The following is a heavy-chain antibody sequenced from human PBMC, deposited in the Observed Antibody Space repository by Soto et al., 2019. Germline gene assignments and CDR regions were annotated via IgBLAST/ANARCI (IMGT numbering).Heavy chain of an antibody. J-gene: IGHJ4*02. CDR2: IRNKANSYSA. CDR3: ARDSSGSPDDY. V-gene: IGHV3-72*01. Sequence: PGGSLRLSCAASGFTFTNAWMSWVRQAPGKGLEWIGRIRNKANSYSAEYAASVKGRFTISRDDSKNSLYLQMNSLKTEDTAVYYCARDSSGSPDDYWGQGTLVTVSS. CDR1: GFTFTNAW. D-gene: IGHD2-15*01.